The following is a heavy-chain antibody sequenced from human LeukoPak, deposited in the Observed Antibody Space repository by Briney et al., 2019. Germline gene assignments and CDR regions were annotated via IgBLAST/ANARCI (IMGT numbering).Heavy chain of an antibody. Sequence: SETLSLTCTVAGGSISSYYWSWIRQPAGKGLEWIGRIYTSGSTNYNPSLKSRVTMSVDTSKNQFSLKLSSVTAADTAVYYCAREAYDYVWGSYRDSSNPFDYWGQGTLVTVSS. CDR3: AREAYDYVWGSYRDSSNPFDY. V-gene: IGHV4-4*07. CDR1: GGSISSYY. D-gene: IGHD3-16*02. J-gene: IGHJ4*02. CDR2: IYTSGST.